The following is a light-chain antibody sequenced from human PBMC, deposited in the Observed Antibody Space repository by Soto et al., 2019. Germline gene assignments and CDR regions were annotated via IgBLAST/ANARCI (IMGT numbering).Light chain of an antibody. J-gene: IGKJ5*01. CDR3: QQTDSFPT. CDR1: QTISSW. CDR2: GAS. Sequence: DIQMTQSPSTLSGSVGDRVTITFRASQTISSWLAWYQQKPGKAPTLLISGASNLQSGVPSRFSGGGSGTDFTLTISTLQPEDFATYYCQQTDSFPTFGRGTRLEI. V-gene: IGKV1-5*01.